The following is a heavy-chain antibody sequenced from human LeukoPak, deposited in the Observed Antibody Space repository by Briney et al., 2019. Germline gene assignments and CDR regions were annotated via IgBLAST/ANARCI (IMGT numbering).Heavy chain of an antibody. V-gene: IGHV3-33*06. CDR2: IWYDGSNK. Sequence: PGGSLKLSCAASGFTFSRYGMHWVRQAPGKGLEWVALIWYDGSNKYYIDSVKGRFTISRDNSRNTLYLQINSLRAEDTAVYHCAKDLNDYGEYGLDYWGQGTPVTVSS. CDR3: AKDLNDYGEYGLDY. J-gene: IGHJ4*02. CDR1: GFTFSRYG. D-gene: IGHD4-17*01.